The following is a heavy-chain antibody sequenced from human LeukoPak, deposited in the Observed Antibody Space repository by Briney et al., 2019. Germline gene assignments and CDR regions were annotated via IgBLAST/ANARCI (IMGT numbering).Heavy chain of an antibody. Sequence: PSETLSLTCTVSGGSISSYYWTWIRQPAGEGLEWIGRIYPSGTTNYNPSLKSRVTMSVDTSKKQYSLKLTSVTAADTAVYYCARGGWPRVYFDYWGQGTLVTVSS. V-gene: IGHV4-4*07. J-gene: IGHJ4*02. CDR3: ARGGWPRVYFDY. CDR1: GGSISSYY. CDR2: IYPSGTT. D-gene: IGHD3-22*01.